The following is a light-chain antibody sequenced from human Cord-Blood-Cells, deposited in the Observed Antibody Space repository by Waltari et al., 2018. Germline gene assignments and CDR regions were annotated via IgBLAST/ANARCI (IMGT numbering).Light chain of an antibody. CDR3: QQYNSYSYT. V-gene: IGKV1-5*01. CDR1: QSISSW. J-gene: IGKJ2*01. Sequence: IKMTQSPPPLSASVEDGVTTTCRASQSISSWLAWYQQKPGKAPKLLIYDASSLESGVPSRFSGSGSGTEFTLTISSLQPDDFATYYCQQYNSYSYTFGQGTKLEIK. CDR2: DAS.